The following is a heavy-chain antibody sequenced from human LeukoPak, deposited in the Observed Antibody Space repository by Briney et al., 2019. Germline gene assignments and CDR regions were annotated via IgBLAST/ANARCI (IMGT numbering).Heavy chain of an antibody. D-gene: IGHD5-12*01. J-gene: IGHJ4*02. Sequence: PGGSVRLSCAASGFTFSSHSMTWVRQAPGKGLEWVSSISRSSDYMYNADSGKGRFSNSRDNDKNSLYLQMNGLRPEDTAVYYCAREAFQIAATILAAFDYWGQGTLVTVSS. CDR2: ISRSSDYM. CDR1: GFTFSSHS. V-gene: IGHV3-21*01. CDR3: AREAFQIAATILAAFDY.